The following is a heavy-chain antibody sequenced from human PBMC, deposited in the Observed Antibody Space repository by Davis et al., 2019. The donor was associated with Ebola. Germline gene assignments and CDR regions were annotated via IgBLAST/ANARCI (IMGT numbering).Heavy chain of an antibody. CDR1: GFTFSSHW. Sequence: GESLKISCAASGFTFSSHWVHWVRQAPGKGLVWVSRINSDGSNTDYADSVKGRFTISRDNAKNTLYLQMNSLRAEDTAVYFCARGMGSVTGFFDYWVQGSLVTVSS. D-gene: IGHD2-21*02. CDR3: ARGMGSVTGFFDY. CDR2: INSDGSNT. V-gene: IGHV3-74*01. J-gene: IGHJ4*02.